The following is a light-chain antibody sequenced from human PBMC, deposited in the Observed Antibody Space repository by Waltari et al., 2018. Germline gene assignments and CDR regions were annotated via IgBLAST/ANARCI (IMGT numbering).Light chain of an antibody. CDR2: VNSDGSH. CDR1: SGHSTYA. J-gene: IGLJ3*02. V-gene: IGLV4-69*01. CDR3: QTGGFGIWV. Sequence: QLLLTQSPSASASLGASVKLTCTVSSGHSTYAIAWHQQHPHKGPRYLMKVNSDGSHIKGDGIPDRFSGSSSGAERYLTISSLQSEDEADYYCQTGGFGIWVFGGGTKLTVL.